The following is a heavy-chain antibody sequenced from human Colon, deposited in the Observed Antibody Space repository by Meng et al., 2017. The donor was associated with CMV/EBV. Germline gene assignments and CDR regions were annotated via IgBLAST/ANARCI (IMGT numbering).Heavy chain of an antibody. J-gene: IGHJ5*02. V-gene: IGHV5-51*01. CDR3: ARHQSIAAAGTGDWFDP. CDR1: GYSFTSYW. Sequence: GGSLRLSCKGSGYSFTSYWIGWVRQMPGKGVEWMGIIYPGDSDTRYSPSFQGQVTISADKSISTAYLQWSSLKASDTAMYYCARHQSIAAAGTGDWFDPWGQGTLVTVSS. D-gene: IGHD6-13*01. CDR2: IYPGDSDT.